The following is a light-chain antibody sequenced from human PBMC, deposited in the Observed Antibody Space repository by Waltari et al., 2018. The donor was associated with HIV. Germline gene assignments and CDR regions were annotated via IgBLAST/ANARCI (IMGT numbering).Light chain of an antibody. Sequence: QSVLTQPPSVSGTPGQGVTISCSGSSSNIGSNALHGYQPLPGTAPILLSCSNKQRPSGVPDRFSGSTSGTSASLAISGLQSEDEADYYCATWDDSLNGPVFGGGTKLTVL. CDR2: SNK. V-gene: IGLV1-44*01. CDR3: ATWDDSLNGPV. J-gene: IGLJ2*01. CDR1: SSNIGSNA.